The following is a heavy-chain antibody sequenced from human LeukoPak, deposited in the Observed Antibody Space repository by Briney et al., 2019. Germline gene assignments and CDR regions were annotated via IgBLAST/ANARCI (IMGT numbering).Heavy chain of an antibody. CDR3: ARADPYGSGSYDYYYGMDV. V-gene: IGHV4-31*03. CDR2: IYYSGST. D-gene: IGHD3-10*01. J-gene: IGHJ6*02. CDR1: GGAISSGGYY. Sequence: KASETLSLTCTVSGGAISSGGYYWSWIRQHPGKGLEWIGYIYYSGSTYYNPSLKSRVTISVDTSKNQFSLKLSSVTAADTAVYYCARADPYGSGSYDYYYGMDVWGQGTTVTVSS.